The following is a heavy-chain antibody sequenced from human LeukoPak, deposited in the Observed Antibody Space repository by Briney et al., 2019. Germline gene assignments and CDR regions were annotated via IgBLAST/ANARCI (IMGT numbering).Heavy chain of an antibody. V-gene: IGHV4-34*12. CDR1: GGSFSAYS. CDR3: AIRDF. CDR2: IIHSGST. Sequence: SETLSLTCAVYGGSFSAYSWHWIRQPPGKGLEWIGEIIHSGSTNYNPSLNSRVTISRDTSKKQFSLKLSSVTAADTAMYYCAIRDFWGQGTLVTVSS. J-gene: IGHJ4*02.